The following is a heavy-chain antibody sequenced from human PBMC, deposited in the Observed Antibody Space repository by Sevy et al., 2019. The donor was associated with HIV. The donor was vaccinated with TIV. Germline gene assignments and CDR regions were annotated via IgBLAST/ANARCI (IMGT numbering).Heavy chain of an antibody. J-gene: IGHJ4*02. Sequence: SETLSLTCTVSGGSMSSSSYYWGCIRQPPGKGLEWIGSMYYSGSTYYNPSLKSRVTISVDTFMNQFSLKLSSVTAADTAVYYCARHMDSGTYGHPGFDYWGQGALVTVSS. CDR1: GGSMSSSSYY. CDR2: MYYSGST. V-gene: IGHV4-39*01. D-gene: IGHD1-26*01. CDR3: ARHMDSGTYGHPGFDY.